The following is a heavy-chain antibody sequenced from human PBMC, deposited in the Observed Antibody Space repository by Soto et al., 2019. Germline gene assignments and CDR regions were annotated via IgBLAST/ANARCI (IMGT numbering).Heavy chain of an antibody. J-gene: IGHJ6*02. V-gene: IGHV3-74*01. CDR1: GFTFSNYW. CDR2: INSDGSST. CDR3: ARDWGTPYGMDV. Sequence: PGGSLRLSCAASGFTFSNYWMHWVRQAPGKGLVWVSRINSDGSSTSYADSVKGRFTISRDNAKNTLYLQMNSLRAEDTAVYYCARDWGTPYGMDVWGQGTTVTVSS. D-gene: IGHD3-16*01.